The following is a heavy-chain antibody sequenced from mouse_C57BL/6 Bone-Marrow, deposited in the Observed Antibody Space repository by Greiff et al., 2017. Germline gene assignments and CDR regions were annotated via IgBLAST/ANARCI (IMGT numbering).Heavy chain of an antibody. V-gene: IGHV5-9-1*02. D-gene: IGHD1-1*01. Sequence: EVKLVESGEGLVKPGGSLKLSCAASGFTFSSYAMSWVRQTPEKRLEWVAYISSGGDYLYSADTVKGRFTISRDNARNTLYLQMSILKSEYTAMYYCTRVYYYGSSYYFDYWGQGTTLTVSS. CDR1: GFTFSSYA. CDR3: TRVYYYGSSYYFDY. J-gene: IGHJ2*01. CDR2: ISSGGDYL.